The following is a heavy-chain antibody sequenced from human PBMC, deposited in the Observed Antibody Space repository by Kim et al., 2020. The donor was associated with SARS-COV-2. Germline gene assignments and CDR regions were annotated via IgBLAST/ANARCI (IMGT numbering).Heavy chain of an antibody. J-gene: IGHJ3*02. Sequence: SGPTLVKPTQTLTLTCTFSGFSLSTRGVGVGWIRQPPGKALEWLALIYWNDDKRYNPSLKSRLTITKDTSKNQVVLTMTNVDPVDTATYYCTHRRGYCDSSNCCRGWNAAFDIWGQGTMVIVSS. D-gene: IGHD2-2*01. V-gene: IGHV2-5*01. CDR1: GFSLSTRGVG. CDR2: IYWNDDK. CDR3: THRRGYCDSSNCCRGWNAAFDI.